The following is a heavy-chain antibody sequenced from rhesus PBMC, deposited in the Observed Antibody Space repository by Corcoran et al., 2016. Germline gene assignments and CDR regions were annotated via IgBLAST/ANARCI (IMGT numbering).Heavy chain of an antibody. D-gene: IGHD5-42*01. CDR1: GGSLSGYY. V-gene: IGHV4-165*02. J-gene: IGHJ6*01. CDR3: VRKGNGLDS. CDR2: IGGSSGST. Sequence: QVQLQESGPGLVKPSETLSLTCPVPGGSLSGYYWNWIRQFPGKGLDWIGYIGGSSGSTHYNPSLKSRVTISTDTSKNQFSLKLSSVTAADTAVYYCVRKGNGLDSWGQGVVVTVSS.